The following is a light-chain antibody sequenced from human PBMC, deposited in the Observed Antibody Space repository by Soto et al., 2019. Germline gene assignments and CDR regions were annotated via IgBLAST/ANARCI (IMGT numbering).Light chain of an antibody. V-gene: IGKV3-11*01. Sequence: EIVLTQSPATLSLSPGERATLSCRASQSVSSYLAWYQQKPGQAPRLLIYDASTRATGIPARFSGSGSGTEFTLTISSLQSEDFAVYYCQQRSNWPPITLGQGTRLEI. CDR1: QSVSSY. CDR3: QQRSNWPPIT. J-gene: IGKJ5*01. CDR2: DAS.